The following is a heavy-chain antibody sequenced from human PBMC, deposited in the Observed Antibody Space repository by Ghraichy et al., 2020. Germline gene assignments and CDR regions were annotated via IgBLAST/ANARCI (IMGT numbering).Heavy chain of an antibody. V-gene: IGHV4-34*01. CDR3: ARGVGVRYTVRRYNWFDS. D-gene: IGHD2-2*02. CDR2: IHHSGST. Sequence: SETLSLTCAVYGGSFSGYYWSWIRQPPGKGLEWIGEIHHSGSTNYSPSLKSRVTILVDTSKNQFSLNVTSVTAADTAVYYCARGVGVRYTVRRYNWFDSWGQGTPVTVAS. J-gene: IGHJ5*01. CDR1: GGSFSGYY.